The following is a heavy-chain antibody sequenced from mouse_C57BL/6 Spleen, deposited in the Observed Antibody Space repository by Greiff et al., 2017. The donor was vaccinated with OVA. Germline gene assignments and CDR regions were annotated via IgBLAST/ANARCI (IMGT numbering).Heavy chain of an antibody. Sequence: EVKLEESGGGLVQPGGSMKLSCVASGFTFSNYWMNWVRQSPEKGLEWVAQIRLKSDNYATHYAESVKGRFTISRDDSKSSVYLQMNNLRAEDTGIYYCTVGYYSYWYFDVWGTGTTVTVSS. V-gene: IGHV6-3*01. CDR1: GFTFSNYW. CDR2: IRLKSDNYAT. D-gene: IGHD2-3*01. CDR3: TVGYYSYWYFDV. J-gene: IGHJ1*03.